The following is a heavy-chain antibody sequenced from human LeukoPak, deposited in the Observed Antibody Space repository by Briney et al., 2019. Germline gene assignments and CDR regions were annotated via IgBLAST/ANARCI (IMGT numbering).Heavy chain of an antibody. V-gene: IGHV3-23*01. CDR3: ASFMVRGVGSYYYYYMDV. Sequence: GGSLRLSCAASGFTFSSYAMSWVRQAPGKGLEWVSALSGSGDITYYADSVKGRFTISRDNSKNTLYLQMTSLRAEDTAVYYCASFMVRGVGSYYYYYMDVWGKGTTVTISS. D-gene: IGHD3-10*01. CDR1: GFTFSSYA. CDR2: LSGSGDIT. J-gene: IGHJ6*03.